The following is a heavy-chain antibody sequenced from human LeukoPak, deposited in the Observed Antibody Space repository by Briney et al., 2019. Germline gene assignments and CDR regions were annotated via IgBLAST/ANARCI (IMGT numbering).Heavy chain of an antibody. CDR2: IKQDGSEK. D-gene: IGHD6-6*01. V-gene: IGHV3-7*01. CDR3: VRDHSGSSFDY. J-gene: IGHJ4*02. CDR1: GFTFTSYW. Sequence: GGSLRLSCAASGFTFTSYWMSWVRQESGKGLEGVANIKQDGSEKYYVDSVKGRFTISGDNAKNSLYLQMNSLRAEDTAVYYCVRDHSGSSFDYWGQGTLVTVSS.